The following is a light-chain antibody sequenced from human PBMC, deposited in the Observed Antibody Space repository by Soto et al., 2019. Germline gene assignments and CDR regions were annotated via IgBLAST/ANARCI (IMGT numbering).Light chain of an antibody. V-gene: IGKV3-20*01. Sequence: EIVLTQSPGTLSLSPGERATLSCRASQSVTGSHLAWYQQKPGQAPRLLIYDASSRATGIPDRFSGSGSATDFTLTISRLEPEDFAVYNCQQYGSSPLTFGGGTKVEIK. CDR1: QSVTGSH. CDR3: QQYGSSPLT. CDR2: DAS. J-gene: IGKJ4*01.